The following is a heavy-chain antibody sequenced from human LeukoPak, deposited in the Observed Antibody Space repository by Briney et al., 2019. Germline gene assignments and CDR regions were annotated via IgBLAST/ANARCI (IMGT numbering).Heavy chain of an antibody. V-gene: IGHV3-23*01. CDR2: ISGSGGST. CDR3: AEKDQVPDFWSGYYPGTQVGYFDY. CDR1: GFTFSSYA. J-gene: IGHJ4*02. D-gene: IGHD3-3*01. Sequence: GGSLRLSCAASGFTFSSYAMSWVRQAPGKGLEWVSAISGSGGSTYYADSVKGRFTISRDNSKNTLYLQMNSLRAEDTAVYCCAEKDQVPDFWSGYYPGTQVGYFDYRGQGTLVTVSS.